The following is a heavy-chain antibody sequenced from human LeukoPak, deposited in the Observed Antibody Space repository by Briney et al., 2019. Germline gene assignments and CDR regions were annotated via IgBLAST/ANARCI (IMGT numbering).Heavy chain of an antibody. CDR2: INHSGST. J-gene: IGHJ5*02. V-gene: IGHV4-34*01. CDR3: ARGGRQWLRFGLRSNWFDP. CDR1: GGSFSGYY. D-gene: IGHD5-12*01. Sequence: PSETLSLTCAVYGGSFSGYYRSWIRQPPGKGLEWIGEINHSGSTNYNPSLKSRVTISVGTSKNQFSLKLSSVTAADTAVYYCARGGRQWLRFGLRSNWFDPWGQGTLVTVSS.